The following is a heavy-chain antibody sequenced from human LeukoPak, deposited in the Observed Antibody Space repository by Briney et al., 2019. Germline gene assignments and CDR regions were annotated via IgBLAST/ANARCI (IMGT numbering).Heavy chain of an antibody. Sequence: GGSLRLSCAASGFTFSTYAMSWVRQAPGKGLEWVSTISDSGDTTYYPDSVKGRFTISRDNSKNTLYLQMNSLRAEDTAIYFCVKGQKHDFWSGHSHVYFDYWGRGALVTVSS. CDR3: VKGQKHDFWSGHSHVYFDY. J-gene: IGHJ4*02. CDR1: GFTFSTYA. CDR2: ISDSGDTT. D-gene: IGHD3-3*01. V-gene: IGHV3-23*01.